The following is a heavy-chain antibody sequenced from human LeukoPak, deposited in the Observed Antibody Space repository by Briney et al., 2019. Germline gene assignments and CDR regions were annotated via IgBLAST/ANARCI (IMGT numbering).Heavy chain of an antibody. CDR1: GGTFSSYA. CDR3: ARVGAAAGTLSVDY. J-gene: IGHJ4*02. Sequence: ASVKVSCKASGGTFSSYAISWVRQAPGQGLEWMGGIIPIFGTANYAQKFQGRVTITADKSTSTAYMELSSLRSEDTAVYYCARVGAAAGTLSVDYWGQGTLVTVSS. V-gene: IGHV1-69*06. CDR2: IIPIFGTA. D-gene: IGHD6-13*01.